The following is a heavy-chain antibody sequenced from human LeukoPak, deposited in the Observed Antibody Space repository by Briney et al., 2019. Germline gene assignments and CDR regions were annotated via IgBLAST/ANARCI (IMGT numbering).Heavy chain of an antibody. CDR2: ISAYNGNT. Sequence: GASVKVSCKASGYTFSSYGISWVRQAPGQGLEWMGWISAYNGNTDYAQKFQGRVTMTTDTSTSTAYMELRSLRSGDTAVYYCATAVPVVTEPGFDYWGQGTLVTVSS. J-gene: IGHJ4*02. V-gene: IGHV1-18*01. D-gene: IGHD2-21*02. CDR3: ATAVPVVTEPGFDY. CDR1: GYTFSSYG.